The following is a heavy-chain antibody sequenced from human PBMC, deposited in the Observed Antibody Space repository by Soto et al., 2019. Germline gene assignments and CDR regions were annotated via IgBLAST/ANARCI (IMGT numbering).Heavy chain of an antibody. V-gene: IGHV4-30-4*01. D-gene: IGHD2-21*02. J-gene: IGHJ5*02. CDR1: GGSISSGDYY. Sequence: QVQLQESGPGLVKPSQTLSLTCTVSGGSISSGDYYWSWIRQPPGKGLEWIGYIYYSGSTYYNPSLRRXATXSXXTSKNQFSLKLSSVTAADTAVYYCARASGDWWFDPWGQGTLVTVSS. CDR2: IYYSGST. CDR3: ARASGDWWFDP.